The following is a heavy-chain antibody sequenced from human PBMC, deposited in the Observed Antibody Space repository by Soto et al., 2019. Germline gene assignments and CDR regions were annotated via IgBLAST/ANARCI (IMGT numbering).Heavy chain of an antibody. V-gene: IGHV3-30*18. CDR3: VKSGLHQFYFDF. D-gene: IGHD3-10*01. CDR2: ISYDGSNT. J-gene: IGHJ4*02. CDR1: GFTFSNYG. Sequence: PGGSLRLSCAASGFTFSNYGIHWVRQAPGKGLEWVAVISYDGSNTLYADSVKGRFTIFRDNSKNTVYLQMNSLRAEDTAVYYCVKSGLHQFYFDFWGQGTLVTVSS.